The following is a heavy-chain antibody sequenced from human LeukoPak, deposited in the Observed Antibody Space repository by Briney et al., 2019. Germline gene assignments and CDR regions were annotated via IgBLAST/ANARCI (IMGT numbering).Heavy chain of an antibody. D-gene: IGHD3-9*01. J-gene: IGHJ5*02. V-gene: IGHV4-59*08. CDR1: GGSISSYY. CDR3: ASQYYDILTGPTGWFDP. CDR2: IYYSGST. Sequence: SETLSLTCTVSGGSISSYYWSWIRQPPGEGLEWIGYIYYSGSTNYNPPLKSRVTISVDTSKNQFSLKLSSVTAADTAVYYCASQYYDILTGPTGWFDPWGQGTLVTVSS.